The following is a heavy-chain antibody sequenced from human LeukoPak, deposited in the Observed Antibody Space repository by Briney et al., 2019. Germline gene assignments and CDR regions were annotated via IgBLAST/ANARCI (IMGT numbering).Heavy chain of an antibody. Sequence: GGSLRLSCAASGFTFSSYSMNWVRQAPGKGLEWVSYISSSSSTIYYADSVKGRFTISRDNAKNSLYLQMNSLRVEDTAVYYCAKDQTPQGPYDGAFDIWGQGTMVTVSS. D-gene: IGHD3-22*01. CDR3: AKDQTPQGPYDGAFDI. V-gene: IGHV3-48*04. J-gene: IGHJ3*02. CDR1: GFTFSSYS. CDR2: ISSSSSTI.